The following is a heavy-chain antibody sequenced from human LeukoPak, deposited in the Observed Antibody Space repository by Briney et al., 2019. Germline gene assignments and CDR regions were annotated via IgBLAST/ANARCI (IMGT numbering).Heavy chain of an antibody. V-gene: IGHV3-66*01. D-gene: IGHD1-26*01. J-gene: IGHJ4*02. CDR1: GFTVSSNH. CDR2: IYSGGST. Sequence: PGGSLRLSCAASGFTVSSNHMSWVRQAPGKGLEWVSIIYSGGSTYYADSVKGRFTISRDNSKNTLYLQMISLRADDTAVYYCARGTGGSYYGFDFGGQGTLVTVSS. CDR3: ARGTGGSYYGFDF.